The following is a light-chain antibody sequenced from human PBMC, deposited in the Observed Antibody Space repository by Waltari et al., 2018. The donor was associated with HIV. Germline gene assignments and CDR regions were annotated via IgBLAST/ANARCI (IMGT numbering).Light chain of an antibody. J-gene: IGLJ2*01. CDR1: NIGSES. Sequence: SYVLTQPPSVSVAPGPTARITCGGNNIGSESVHWYQQKPGQAPVLVVYHDSDRPSGIPERFSGSNSGNTATLTISRVEAGDEADYYCQVWDSSSDHVVFGGGTKLTVL. CDR3: QVWDSSSDHVV. CDR2: HDS. V-gene: IGLV3-21*02.